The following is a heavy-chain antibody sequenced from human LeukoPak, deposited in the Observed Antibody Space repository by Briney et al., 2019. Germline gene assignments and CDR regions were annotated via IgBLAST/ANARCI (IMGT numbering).Heavy chain of an antibody. Sequence: PSETLSLTCTVSGGSISSYYWSWIRQPPGKGLEWIGYIYYSGSTNYNPSLKSRVTISVDTSKNQFSLKLSSVTAADTAVYYCAGGSAGRNPMVRGVIPSYWGQGTLVTASS. V-gene: IGHV4-59*01. CDR1: GGSISSYY. J-gene: IGHJ4*02. D-gene: IGHD3-10*01. CDR2: IYYSGST. CDR3: AGGSAGRNPMVRGVIPSY.